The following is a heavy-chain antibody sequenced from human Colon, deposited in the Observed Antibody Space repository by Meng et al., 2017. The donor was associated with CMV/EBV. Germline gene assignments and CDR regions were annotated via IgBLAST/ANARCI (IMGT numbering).Heavy chain of an antibody. CDR3: ASILFAAAAGGWSGY. D-gene: IGHD6-13*01. Sequence: VQLQQWGAGLLKPSETLSLPCAVCGGSFSGYYRSWIRHPPGKGLELIGEINHSGSTNYNPSLKSRVTISVDTSKNQFSLKLSSVTAADTAVYYCASILFAAAAGGWSGYWGQGTLVTVSS. CDR1: GGSFSGYY. J-gene: IGHJ4*02. CDR2: INHSGST. V-gene: IGHV4-34*01.